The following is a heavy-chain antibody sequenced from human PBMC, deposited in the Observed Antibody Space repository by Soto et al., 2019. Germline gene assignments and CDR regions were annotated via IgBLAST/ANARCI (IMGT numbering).Heavy chain of an antibody. D-gene: IGHD2-15*01. CDR1: GFTCGDSY. CDR2: ISPGSRYP. CDR3: VRGGGGGLFDP. V-gene: IGHV3-11*06. Sequence: SRRLSCAGSGFTCGDSYMSWIRQAPGKGREWLSYISPGSRYPAYADSVKGRFTISRDNAKRSLYLQMMSLTAEDTAIYYCVRGGGGGLFDPWGQGTMVTVSS. J-gene: IGHJ5*02.